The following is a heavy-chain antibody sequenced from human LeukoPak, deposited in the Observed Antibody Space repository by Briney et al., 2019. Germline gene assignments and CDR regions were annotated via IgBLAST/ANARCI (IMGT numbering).Heavy chain of an antibody. D-gene: IGHD2-8*02. CDR2: INHSGST. CDR1: GGSFSGYY. V-gene: IGHV4-34*01. CDR3: ATSGGGYYYYGMDV. J-gene: IGHJ6*02. Sequence: SETLSLTCAVYGGSFSGYYWSWIRQPPGKGLEWIGEINHSGSTNYNPSLKSRVTISVDTSKNQFSLKLSSVTAADTAVYYCATSGGGYYYYGMDVWGQGTTVTASS.